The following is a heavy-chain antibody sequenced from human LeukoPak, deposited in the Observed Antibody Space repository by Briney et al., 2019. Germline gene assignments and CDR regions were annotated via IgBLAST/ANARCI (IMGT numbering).Heavy chain of an antibody. Sequence: SVKVSCKASGGTFSSYAISWVRQAPGQGLEWMGGIIPIIGTANYAQKFQGRVTITADESTSTAYMELSSLRSEDTAVYYCARVLGDIVVVPAAMGGWFDPWGQRTLVTVSS. CDR1: GGTFSSYA. CDR3: ARVLGDIVVVPAAMGGWFDP. V-gene: IGHV1-69*01. J-gene: IGHJ5*02. D-gene: IGHD2-2*01. CDR2: IIPIIGTA.